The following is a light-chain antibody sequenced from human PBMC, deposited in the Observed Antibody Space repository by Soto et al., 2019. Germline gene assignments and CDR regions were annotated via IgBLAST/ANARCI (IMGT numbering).Light chain of an antibody. CDR2: AAS. Sequence: DIHMTQSPSSLSASVGDRVTITCRASQGISNYLAWYQQRPGEVPKLLIYAASILQSGVPSRFSGSGSATEFTLTISSLQPEDVATYYCQKYNSAPRTFGQGTRLEI. CDR3: QKYNSAPRT. V-gene: IGKV1-27*01. J-gene: IGKJ5*01. CDR1: QGISNY.